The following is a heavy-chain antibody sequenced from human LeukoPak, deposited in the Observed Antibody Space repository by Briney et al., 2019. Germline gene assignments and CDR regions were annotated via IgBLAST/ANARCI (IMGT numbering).Heavy chain of an antibody. V-gene: IGHV1-69*05. CDR3: AEEAGDGYNYKGYFDY. D-gene: IGHD5-24*01. CDR2: IIPVFGTA. CDR1: GGTFSSYA. J-gene: IGHJ4*02. Sequence: ASVKVSCKASGGTFSSYAISWVRQAPGQGLEWMGRIIPVFGTANYAQKFQGRVTITTDESTSTAYMELSSLRSEDTAVYYCAEEAGDGYNYKGYFDYWGQGTLVTVYS.